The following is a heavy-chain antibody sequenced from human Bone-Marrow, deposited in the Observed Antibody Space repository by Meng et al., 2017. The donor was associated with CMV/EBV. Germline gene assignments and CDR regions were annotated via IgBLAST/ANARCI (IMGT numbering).Heavy chain of an antibody. CDR2: MNPNSGNT. D-gene: IGHD3-3*01. CDR3: ARGPGTSYYDFWSGYYLNVVGYYYGMDG. J-gene: IGHJ6*02. Sequence: ASVKVSCKASGYTFTSYDINWVRQATGQGLEWMGWMNPNSGNTGYAQKFQGRVTMTRNTSISTAYMELSSLRSEDTAVYYCARGPGTSYYDFWSGYYLNVVGYYYGMDGWGQGTTVNVSS. V-gene: IGHV1-8*01. CDR1: GYTFTSYD.